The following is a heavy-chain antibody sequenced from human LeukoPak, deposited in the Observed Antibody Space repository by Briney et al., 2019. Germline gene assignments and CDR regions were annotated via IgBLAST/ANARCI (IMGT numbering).Heavy chain of an antibody. CDR1: GFTLSSYW. J-gene: IGHJ4*02. CDR3: ATVSDY. CDR2: VNDDGSAT. V-gene: IGHV3-74*01. Sequence: GGSLGLSCVASGFTLSSYWMHWVRQAPGKGLVWVSGVNDDGSATYYADSVKGRFTISRDSAKNTLYLQMNSLRAEDTALYYCATVSDYWGQGTLVTVSS.